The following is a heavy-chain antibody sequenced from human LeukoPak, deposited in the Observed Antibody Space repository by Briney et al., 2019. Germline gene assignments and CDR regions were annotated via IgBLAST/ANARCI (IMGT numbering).Heavy chain of an antibody. V-gene: IGHV4-59*01. CDR3: ARTDLTGFDF. D-gene: IGHD4/OR15-4a*01. J-gene: IGHJ4*02. CDR1: GGSISSYY. Sequence: SETLSLTCTVSGGSISSYYWSWIRQPPGKGLEWIGYIYYSGSTNYNPSLKSRVTISVDTSKNQFSLKLSSVTAADTAVYYCARTDLTGFDFWGQGTLVTVSS. CDR2: IYYSGST.